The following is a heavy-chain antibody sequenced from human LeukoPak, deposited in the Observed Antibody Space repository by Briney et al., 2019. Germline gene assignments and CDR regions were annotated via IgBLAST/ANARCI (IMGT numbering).Heavy chain of an antibody. CDR2: MNPNSGNT. CDR1: GYTFTGYY. J-gene: IGHJ4*02. D-gene: IGHD3-10*01. CDR3: ARGVNGEYS. Sequence: ASVKVSCKASGYTFTGYYMHWVRQAPGQGLEWMGWMNPNSGNTGYAQKFQGRVTITRNTSISTAYMELSSLRSEDTAVYYCARGVNGEYSWGQGTLVTVSS. V-gene: IGHV1-8*03.